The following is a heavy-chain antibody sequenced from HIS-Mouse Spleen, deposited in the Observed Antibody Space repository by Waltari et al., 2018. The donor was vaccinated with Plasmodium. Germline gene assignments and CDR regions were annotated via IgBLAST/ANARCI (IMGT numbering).Heavy chain of an antibody. J-gene: IGHJ4*02. CDR1: GGSISSYY. CDR2: IYYSGST. Sequence: QVQLQESGPGLVKPSETLSLTCTVSGGSISSYYWNWIRQPPGKGLEWIGYIYYSGSTNYNPSLKSRVTISVDTSKNQFSLKLSSVTAADTTVYYCAREVNSGTFDYWGQGTLVTVSS. CDR3: AREVNSGTFDY. D-gene: IGHD1-26*01. V-gene: IGHV4-59*01.